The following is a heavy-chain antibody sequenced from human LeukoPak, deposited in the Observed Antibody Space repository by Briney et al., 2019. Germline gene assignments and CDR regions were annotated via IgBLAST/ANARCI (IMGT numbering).Heavy chain of an antibody. J-gene: IGHJ4*02. CDR3: ARGASARQDF. CDR1: GFTVSSNY. V-gene: IGHV3-66*01. D-gene: IGHD2-2*01. Sequence: GGSLRLSCAASGFTVSSNYMSWVRQAPGKGLEWVSVIYSGGSTYYADSVKGRFTISRDNAKNTLYLQMDGLRADDTAVYYCARGASARQDFWGQGTLVTVSS. CDR2: IYSGGST.